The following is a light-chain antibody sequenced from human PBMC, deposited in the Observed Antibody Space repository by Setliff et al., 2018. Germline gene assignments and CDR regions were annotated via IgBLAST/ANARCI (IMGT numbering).Light chain of an antibody. V-gene: IGLV2-8*01. CDR3: SSYAASYNPYV. CDR1: SRDIGAYKF. J-gene: IGLJ1*01. CDR2: EVT. Sequence: QSALTQPPSASGSPGQPLTISCTGTSRDIGAYKFVSWYQQYPGKAPRLIIYEVTKRPSGVPDRFSGSKSGNTASLTVSGLQAEDEADYYCSSYAASYNPYVFGSGTKVTVL.